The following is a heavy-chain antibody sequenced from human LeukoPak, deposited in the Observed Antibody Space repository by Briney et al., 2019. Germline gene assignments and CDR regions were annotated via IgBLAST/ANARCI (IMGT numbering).Heavy chain of an antibody. Sequence: ASVKVSCKASGGTFSSYAISWVRQAPGQGLEWMGGIIPNFGTANYAQKFQGRVTITADESTSTAYMELSSLRSEDTAVYYCARDRAPSTAYVVLTVVGMDVWGKGTTVTPSS. V-gene: IGHV1-69*13. D-gene: IGHD3-9*01. J-gene: IGHJ6*01. CDR3: ARDRAPSTAYVVLTVVGMDV. CDR1: GGTFSSYA. CDR2: IIPNFGTA.